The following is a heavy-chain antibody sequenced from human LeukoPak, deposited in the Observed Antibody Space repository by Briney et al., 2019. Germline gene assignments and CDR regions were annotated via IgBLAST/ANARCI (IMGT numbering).Heavy chain of an antibody. CDR2: ISWNSGSI. D-gene: IGHD3-22*01. V-gene: IGHV3-9*01. CDR3: AKDRYYDSSGYGFDY. CDR1: GFTFDDYA. J-gene: IGHJ4*02. Sequence: PGGSLRLSCAASGFTFDDYAMHWVRQAPGKGLEWVSGISWNSGSIGYADSVKGRFTISRDNAKNSLYLQMNSLRAEDTALYYCAKDRYYDSSGYGFDYWGQGTLVTVSS.